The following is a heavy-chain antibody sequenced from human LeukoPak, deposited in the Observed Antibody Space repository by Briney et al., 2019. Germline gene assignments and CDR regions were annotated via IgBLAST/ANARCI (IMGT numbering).Heavy chain of an antibody. V-gene: IGHV3-9*01. D-gene: IGHD2-2*01. CDR1: GFTFDDYG. Sequence: TGGSLRLSCAASGFTFDDYGIHWVRQAPGKGLEWVSSISWNSGRLGYADSVKGRFTISRDNAKNSLYLQMNSLRAEDTAVYYCARDQAWYCSSTSCSYFDYWGQGTLVTVSS. J-gene: IGHJ4*02. CDR2: ISWNSGRL. CDR3: ARDQAWYCSSTSCSYFDY.